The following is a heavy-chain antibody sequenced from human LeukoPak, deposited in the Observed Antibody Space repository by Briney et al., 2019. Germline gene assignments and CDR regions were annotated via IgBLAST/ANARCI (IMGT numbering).Heavy chain of an antibody. D-gene: IGHD6-13*01. CDR2: ISSSSSYI. V-gene: IGHV3-21*01. CDR1: GFTFSNYS. CDR3: ARDPYSIAAAGTLWFDY. J-gene: IGHJ4*02. Sequence: GGSLRLSCSASGFTFSNYSMNWVRQAPGKGLEWVSSISSSSSYIYYADSVKGRFTISRDNAKNSLYLQMNSLRAEDTAVYYCARDPYSIAAAGTLWFDYWGQGTLVTVSS.